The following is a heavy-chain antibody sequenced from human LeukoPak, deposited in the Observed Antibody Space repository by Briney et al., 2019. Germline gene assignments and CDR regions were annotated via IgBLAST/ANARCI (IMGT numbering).Heavy chain of an antibody. D-gene: IGHD3-10*01. V-gene: IGHV3-73*01. CDR2: IRSKANSYAT. Sequence: PGGSLRLSCAASGFTFSGSAMHWVRQASGKGLEWVGRIRSKANSYATAYAASVKGRFTISRDDSKNTAYLQMNSLKTEDTAVYYCGFRTITMVRGVIFDYWGQGTLVTVSS. CDR1: GFTFSGSA. CDR3: GFRTITMVRGVIFDY. J-gene: IGHJ4*02.